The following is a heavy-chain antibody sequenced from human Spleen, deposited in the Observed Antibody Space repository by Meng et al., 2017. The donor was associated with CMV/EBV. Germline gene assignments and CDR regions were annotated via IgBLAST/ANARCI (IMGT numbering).Heavy chain of an antibody. V-gene: IGHV3-30*02. D-gene: IGHD2-21*01. CDR2: IRYDGTNK. J-gene: IGHJ4*02. CDR1: GFIFSEST. Sequence: GGSLRLSCAASGFIFSESTVYWVRQAPGKGLEWVAFIRYDGTNKYYADSVKGRFTISRDNSKNTLYLQMNSLRAEDTAVYYCAKEHIPKYYFDYWGQGTLVTVSS. CDR3: AKEHIPKYYFDY.